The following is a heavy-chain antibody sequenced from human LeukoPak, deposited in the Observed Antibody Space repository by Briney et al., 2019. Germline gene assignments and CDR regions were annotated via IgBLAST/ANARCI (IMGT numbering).Heavy chain of an antibody. V-gene: IGHV3-23*01. CDR2: ISPGGGTT. CDR3: AKSRSGSANWALRIFDN. Sequence: GSLRLSCAVSGFAFGSEAMSWVRQSPARGLEWVASISPGGGTTYYADYVKGRFTISRDNSNDSLFAQMNSLRAEDTAVYFCAKSRSGSANWALRIFDNWGQGTLVTVSS. J-gene: IGHJ4*02. CDR1: GFAFGSEA. D-gene: IGHD1-1*01.